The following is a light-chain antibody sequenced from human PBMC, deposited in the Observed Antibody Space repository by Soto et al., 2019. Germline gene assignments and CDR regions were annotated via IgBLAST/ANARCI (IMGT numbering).Light chain of an antibody. Sequence: EIVLTQSPGTLSLSPGERATLSCRASQSVSSTYLAWYQQRPGQAPRLLIYGASSSATGIPDRFSGSGSGTDFTLTISRLEPEDFAVYYCQQYAGSPLAFGGGTKVEIK. CDR1: QSVSSTY. V-gene: IGKV3-20*01. CDR3: QQYAGSPLA. J-gene: IGKJ4*01. CDR2: GAS.